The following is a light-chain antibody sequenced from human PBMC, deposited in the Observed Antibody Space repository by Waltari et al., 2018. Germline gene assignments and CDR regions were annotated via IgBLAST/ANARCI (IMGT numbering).Light chain of an antibody. CDR3: SSRDSGAHRHV. CDR2: GQN. Sequence: SSELTQDPAVSVALGQTVRITCQGASLRRYYATWYQQKAGQAPILVIYGQNNRPSGIPDRFSGSYSGRTASLTITGAQAEDEADYYCSSRDSGAHRHVFGTGTKVTVL. J-gene: IGLJ1*01. V-gene: IGLV3-19*01. CDR1: SLRRYY.